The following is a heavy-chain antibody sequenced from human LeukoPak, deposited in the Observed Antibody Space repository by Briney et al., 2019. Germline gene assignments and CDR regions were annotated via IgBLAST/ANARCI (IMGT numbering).Heavy chain of an antibody. CDR2: ISSTGSS. J-gene: IGHJ5*02. CDR1: GFDFRSYE. Sequence: GGSLRLSCTTSGFDFRSYEMNWVRQAPGKGPEWLAYISSTGSSFYADSVKGRFITSRDDAKNSLSLQMNSLRVEDTALYCCARDKYSSSWSKIIDLWGQGTMVTVSS. V-gene: IGHV3-48*03. CDR3: ARDKYSSSWSKIIDL. D-gene: IGHD6-13*01.